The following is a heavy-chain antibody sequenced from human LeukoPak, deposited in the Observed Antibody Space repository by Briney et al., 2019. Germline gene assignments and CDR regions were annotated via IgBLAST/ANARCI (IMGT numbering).Heavy chain of an antibody. CDR2: ISYDGSLK. V-gene: IGHV3-30*18. J-gene: IGHJ4*02. CDR3: AKVSLEKQLWLPSDY. CDR1: GFTFSNYG. Sequence: PGRSLRLSCAGSGFTFSNYGIHWVRQAPGKGLEWLTSISYDGSLKYYADSVRGRFTISRDNSKNTLYLQMNSLRTEDTAAYYCAKVSLEKQLWLPSDYWGQGTLVTVSS. D-gene: IGHD5-18*01.